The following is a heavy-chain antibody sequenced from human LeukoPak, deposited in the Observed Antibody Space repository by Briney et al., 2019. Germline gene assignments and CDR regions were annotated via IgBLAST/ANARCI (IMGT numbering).Heavy chain of an antibody. CDR2: IWYDGSNK. Sequence: GGSLRLSCAASGCTFSSYGMHWVRQAPGKGLEWVAVIWYDGSNKYYADSVKGRFTISRDNSKNTLYLQMNSLRAEDTAVYYCARDNPRYYGMDVWGQGTTVTDSS. CDR3: ARDNPRYYGMDV. CDR1: GCTFSSYG. J-gene: IGHJ6*02. V-gene: IGHV3-33*01.